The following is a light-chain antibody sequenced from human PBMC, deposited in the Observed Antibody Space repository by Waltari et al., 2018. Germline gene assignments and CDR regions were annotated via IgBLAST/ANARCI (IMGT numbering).Light chain of an antibody. CDR1: YSNVGSPT. Sequence: QSVLTQPPSASGTPRQRVTISCSGSYSNVGSPTVNWYQQLPRTAPKLLIYSDYHRPSGVPARFSGSKSGTSASLAITGLQSEDEADYYCATEDRLNGPIFGGGTKLTVL. CDR2: SDY. CDR3: ATEDRLNGPI. V-gene: IGLV1-44*01. J-gene: IGLJ2*01.